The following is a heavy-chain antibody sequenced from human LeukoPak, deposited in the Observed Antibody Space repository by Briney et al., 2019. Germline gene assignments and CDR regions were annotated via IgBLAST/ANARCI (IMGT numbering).Heavy chain of an antibody. CDR3: ARVRYSSSSRAFDI. J-gene: IGHJ3*02. CDR2: ISSSSSYI. Sequence: GGSLRLSCAASGFTFSSYSMNWVRQAPGKGLEWVSSISSSSSYIYYAGSVKGRFTISRDNAKNSLYLQMNSLRAEDTAVYYCARVRYSSSSRAFDIWGQGTMVTVSS. CDR1: GFTFSSYS. V-gene: IGHV3-21*01. D-gene: IGHD6-13*01.